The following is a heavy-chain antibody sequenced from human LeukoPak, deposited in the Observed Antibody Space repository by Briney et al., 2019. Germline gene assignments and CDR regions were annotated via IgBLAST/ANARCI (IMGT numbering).Heavy chain of an antibody. CDR1: GFTPGDYA. CDR2: IRSKAYGGTT. Sequence: GRTPRLSSAASGFTPGDYAMSGGREAPGKGLEGGGVIRSKAYGGTTDYAASVKGRFTISRDASKSIAYLKMSSLKTADTAVYYCTRDSSLDYDILTGHDYWGQGTLVTVSS. J-gene: IGHJ4*02. CDR3: TRDSSLDYDILTGHDY. D-gene: IGHD3-9*01. V-gene: IGHV3-49*04.